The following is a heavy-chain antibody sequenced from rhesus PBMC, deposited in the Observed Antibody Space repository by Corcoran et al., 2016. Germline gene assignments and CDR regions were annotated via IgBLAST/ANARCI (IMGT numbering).Heavy chain of an antibody. CDR1: GGSISSNW. CDR2: ISGRGGST. CDR3: ARGPLITFDY. J-gene: IGHJ4*01. D-gene: IGHD3-16*01. Sequence: QLQLQESGPGLVKPSETLSLTCAVSGGSISSNWWSWIRQPPGKGLVGIGRISGRGGSTSYNPTLKSRVTISTDTSKNQFSLKLSSVTAADTAVYYCARGPLITFDYWGQGVLVTVSS. V-gene: IGHV4-173*01.